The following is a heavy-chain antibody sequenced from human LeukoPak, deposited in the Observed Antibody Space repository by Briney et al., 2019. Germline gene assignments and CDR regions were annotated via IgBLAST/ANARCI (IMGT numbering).Heavy chain of an antibody. Sequence: SETLSHTCAVYGGSFSGYYWSWIRQPPGKGLEWIGEINHSGSTNYNPSLKSRVTISVDTSKNQFSLKLSSVTAADTAVYYCARGVYSSGWYRYFQHWGQGTLVTVSS. CDR3: ARGVYSSGWYRYFQH. CDR1: GGSFSGYY. J-gene: IGHJ1*01. D-gene: IGHD6-19*01. CDR2: INHSGST. V-gene: IGHV4-34*01.